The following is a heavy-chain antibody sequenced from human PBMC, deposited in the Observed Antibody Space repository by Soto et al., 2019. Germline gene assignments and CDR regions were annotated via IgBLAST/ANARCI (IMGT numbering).Heavy chain of an antibody. CDR3: ARGRYTAMVTGY. D-gene: IGHD5-18*01. Sequence: PSETLSLTCAVSGGSISSGGYSWSWIRQPPGKGLEWIGYIYHSGSTYYNPSLKSRVTISVDRSKNQFSLKLSSVTAADTAVYYCARGRYTAMVTGYWGQGTLVTV. J-gene: IGHJ4*02. V-gene: IGHV4-30-2*01. CDR1: GGSISSGGYS. CDR2: IYHSGST.